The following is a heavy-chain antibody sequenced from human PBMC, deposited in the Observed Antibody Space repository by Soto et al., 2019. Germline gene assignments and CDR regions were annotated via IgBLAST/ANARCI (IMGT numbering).Heavy chain of an antibody. J-gene: IGHJ4*02. CDR3: TRSTNDAGERH. V-gene: IGHV1-8*01. CDR1: GYTFTSYD. D-gene: IGHD2-8*01. Sequence: QVQLVQSGAEVKKPGASVKVSCKASGYTFTSYDINWVRQATGQGLEWMGWMNPNSGNTGYAQKFQGRVTMTRNTARSTAQRELSRLRFEDTAAYYCTRSTNDAGERHWGQRTLVTVSS. CDR2: MNPNSGNT.